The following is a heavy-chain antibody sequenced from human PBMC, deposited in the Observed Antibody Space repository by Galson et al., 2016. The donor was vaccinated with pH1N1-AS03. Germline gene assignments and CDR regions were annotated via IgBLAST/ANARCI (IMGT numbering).Heavy chain of an antibody. CDR2: ISGSGGST. D-gene: IGHD6-19*01. J-gene: IGHJ4*02. V-gene: IGHV3-23*01. CDR3: ARPFSRLIRVAGFFDS. Sequence: SLRLSCAASGFTFTTYGMTWVRQAPGKALEWVSFISGSGGSTYYADSVKGRFTISRDNSKNTLYLQMNSLRDEDTARYYCARPFSRLIRVAGFFDSWGQGALVTVSS. CDR1: GFTFTTYG.